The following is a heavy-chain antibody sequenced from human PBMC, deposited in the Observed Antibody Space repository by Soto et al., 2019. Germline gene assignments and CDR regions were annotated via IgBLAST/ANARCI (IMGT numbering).Heavy chain of an antibody. CDR3: ARGDSTDCSNGVCSFFYNHDMDV. CDR2: INPSGGST. J-gene: IGHJ6*02. CDR1: GYTFTSYY. Sequence: ASVKVSCKASGYTFTSYYIHWVRQAPGQGLEWMGIINPSGGSTNYAQKFQGRVTMTRDTSTSTVNVELSSLRSDDTAVYYCARGDSTDCSNGVCSFFYNHDMDVWCQGTTVTVSS. D-gene: IGHD2-8*01. V-gene: IGHV1-46*01.